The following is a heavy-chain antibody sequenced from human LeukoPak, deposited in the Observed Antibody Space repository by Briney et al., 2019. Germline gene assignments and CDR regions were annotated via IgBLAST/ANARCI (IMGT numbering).Heavy chain of an antibody. CDR1: GFTFSSYW. J-gene: IGHJ4*02. D-gene: IGHD6-13*01. V-gene: IGHV3-21*05. CDR2: ISSSSSYT. Sequence: GGSLRLSCAASGFTFSSYWMHWVRQAPGKGLEWVSYISSSSSYTNYADSVKGRFTISRDNAKNSLYLQMNSLRAEDTAVYYCARGEAAAGTFNVDYFDYWGQGTLVTVSS. CDR3: ARGEAAAGTFNVDYFDY.